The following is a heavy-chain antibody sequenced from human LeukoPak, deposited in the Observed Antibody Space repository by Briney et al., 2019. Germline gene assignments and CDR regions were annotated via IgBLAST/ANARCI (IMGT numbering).Heavy chain of an antibody. CDR2: ISYDGSNK. CDR3: ARDGRVLRFLEWLFD. CDR1: GFTFSSYA. Sequence: GGSLRLSCAASGFTFSSYAMHWVRQAPGKGLEWVAVISYDGSNKYYADSVKGRFTISRDNSKNTLYLQMNSLRAEDTAVYYCARDGRVLRFLEWLFDWGQGTLVTVSS. V-gene: IGHV3-30-3*01. J-gene: IGHJ4*02. D-gene: IGHD3-3*01.